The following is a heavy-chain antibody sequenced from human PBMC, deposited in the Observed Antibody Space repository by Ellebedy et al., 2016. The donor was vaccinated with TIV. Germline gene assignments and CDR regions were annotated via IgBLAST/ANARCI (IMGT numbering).Heavy chain of an antibody. Sequence: AASVKVSCKASGYTFTSYDINWVRQAPGQGLEWMGWISAYNSNTNYAQNLQGRVTMTTDTSTSTAYMELRSLRTDDTAVYYCARTYSPYYYGMDVWGQGSTVTVSS. CDR1: GYTFTSYD. CDR3: ARTYSPYYYGMDV. J-gene: IGHJ6*02. CDR2: ISAYNSNT. V-gene: IGHV1-18*01. D-gene: IGHD2-21*01.